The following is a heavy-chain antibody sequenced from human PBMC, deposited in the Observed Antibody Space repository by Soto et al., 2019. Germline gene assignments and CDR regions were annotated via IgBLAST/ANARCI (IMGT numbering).Heavy chain of an antibody. V-gene: IGHV4-39*01. J-gene: IGHJ6*03. CDR1: GGSISSSSYY. Sequence: TLSLTCTVSGGSISSSSYYWGWIRQPPGKGLEWIGSIYYSGSTYYNPSLKSRVTISVDTSKNQFSLKLSSVTAADTAVYYCASPTSKYYYYMDVWGKGTTVTVSS. CDR2: IYYSGST. CDR3: ASPTSKYYYYMDV.